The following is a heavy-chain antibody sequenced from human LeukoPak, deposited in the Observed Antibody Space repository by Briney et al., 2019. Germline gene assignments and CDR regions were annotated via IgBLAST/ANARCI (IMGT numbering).Heavy chain of an antibody. CDR3: ARGGGHFDP. V-gene: IGHV6-1*01. CDR2: TYYRSKWYN. D-gene: IGHD3-16*01. CDR1: GDSVSNNTTA. Sequence: SQTLSLTCAISGDSVSNNTTAWNWLRQSPARGLEWLGRTYYRSKWYNDYAVSVQSRIIINPDTSKNQFSLQLDFVTPEDTAVYYCARGGGHFDPWGQGTLVTVSS. J-gene: IGHJ5*02.